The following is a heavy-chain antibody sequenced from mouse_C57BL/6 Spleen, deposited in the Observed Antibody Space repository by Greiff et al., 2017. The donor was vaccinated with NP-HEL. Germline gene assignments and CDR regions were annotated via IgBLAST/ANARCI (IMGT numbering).Heavy chain of an antibody. Sequence: EVMLVESGGGLVKPGGSLKLSCAASGFTFSSYTMSWVRQTPEKRLEWVATISGGGGNTYYPDSVKGRFTISRDNAKNTLYLQMSSLRSEDTALYYCARGGTTVVATGNAMDYWGQGTSVTVSS. CDR2: ISGGGGNT. D-gene: IGHD1-1*01. CDR3: ARGGTTVVATGNAMDY. V-gene: IGHV5-9*01. J-gene: IGHJ4*01. CDR1: GFTFSSYT.